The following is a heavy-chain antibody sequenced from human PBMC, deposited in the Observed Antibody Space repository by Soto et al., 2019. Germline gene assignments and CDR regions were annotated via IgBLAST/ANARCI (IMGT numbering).Heavy chain of an antibody. CDR2: MNPNSGNT. Sequence: ASVKVSCKASGYTFTSYDINWVRQATGQGLEWMGWMNPNSGNTGYAQKFQGRVTMTRNTSISTAYMELRSLRSEDTAVYYCARGFLIAAAGTNYYYGMDVWGPGPTVTV. J-gene: IGHJ6*02. CDR3: ARGFLIAAAGTNYYYGMDV. CDR1: GYTFTSYD. V-gene: IGHV1-8*01. D-gene: IGHD6-13*01.